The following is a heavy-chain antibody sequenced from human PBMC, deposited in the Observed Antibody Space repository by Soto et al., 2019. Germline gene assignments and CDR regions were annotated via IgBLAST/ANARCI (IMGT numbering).Heavy chain of an antibody. V-gene: IGHV4-31*03. J-gene: IGHJ5*02. D-gene: IGHD5-12*01. CDR3: ARDNVDIVATRFRGSWFDP. Sequence: SETLSLTCTVSGGSISSGGYYWSWIRQHPGKGLEWIGYIYYSGSTYYNPSLKSRVTISVDTSKNQFSLKLSSVTAADTAVYYCARDNVDIVATRFRGSWFDPWGQGXLVTVSS. CDR1: GGSISSGGYY. CDR2: IYYSGST.